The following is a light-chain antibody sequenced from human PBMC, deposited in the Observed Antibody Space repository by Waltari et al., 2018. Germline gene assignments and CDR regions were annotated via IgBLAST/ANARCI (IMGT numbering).Light chain of an antibody. J-gene: IGLJ2*01. CDR3: ASWDDSLNGRWV. Sequence: QSVLTQPPSASGTPGQRVTISCSGSYSNVGANVVNWYQHLPGTAPKLLIYRNDRRPSGVPDRFSAAKSGTSASLAISGLRPEDEAEYYCASWDDSLNGRWVFGGGTKLTVL. CDR1: YSNVGANV. CDR2: RND. V-gene: IGLV1-44*01.